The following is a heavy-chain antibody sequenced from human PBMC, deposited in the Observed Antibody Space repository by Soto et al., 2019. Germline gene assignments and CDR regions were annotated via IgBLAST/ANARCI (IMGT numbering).Heavy chain of an antibody. CDR3: TTTNVLRYFAWPFVSDY. CDR2: IRSKAYGGTT. V-gene: IGHV3-49*03. Sequence: GGSLRLSCTASGFTFGDYAMSWFRQAPGKGLEWVGFIRSKAYGGTTEYAASVKGRFTISRDDSKSIAYLQMNSLKTEDTAVYYCTTTNVLRYFAWPFVSDYWGQGTLVTVSS. CDR1: GFTFGDYA. D-gene: IGHD3-9*01. J-gene: IGHJ4*02.